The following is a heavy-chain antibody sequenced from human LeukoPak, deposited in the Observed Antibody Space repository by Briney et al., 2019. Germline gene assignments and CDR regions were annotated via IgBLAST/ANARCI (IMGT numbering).Heavy chain of an antibody. D-gene: IGHD3-10*02. CDR1: GFTFSSSA. V-gene: IGHV3-23*01. Sequence: PGGSLRLSCAASGFTFSSSAMNWVRQAPGKGLEWVSSISGSGDSTYYADSVKGRFTISRDNSKNTLYLQMNSLRAEDTAVYYCAELGITMIGGVWGKGTTVTISS. CDR3: AELGITMIGGV. CDR2: ISGSGDST. J-gene: IGHJ6*04.